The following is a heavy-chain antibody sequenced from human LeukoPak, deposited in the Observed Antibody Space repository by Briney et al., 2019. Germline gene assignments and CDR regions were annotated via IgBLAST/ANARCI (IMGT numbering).Heavy chain of an antibody. CDR1: GYTFTSYY. Sequence: GASVKVSCKASGYTFTSYYMHWVRQAPGQGLEWMGIINPSGGSTSYAQKFQGRVTMARDTSTSTVYMELSSLRSEDTAVYYCARVMSQHYDFWSGYQGGSYFDYWGQGTLVTVSS. CDR2: INPSGGST. V-gene: IGHV1-46*01. CDR3: ARVMSQHYDFWSGYQGGSYFDY. D-gene: IGHD3-3*01. J-gene: IGHJ4*02.